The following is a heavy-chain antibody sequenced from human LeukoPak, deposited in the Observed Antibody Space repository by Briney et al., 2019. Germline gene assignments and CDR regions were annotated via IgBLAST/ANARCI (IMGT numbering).Heavy chain of an antibody. CDR3: AVAAAGTEGNWFDP. CDR2: INPNSGGT. J-gene: IGHJ5*02. CDR1: GYTFTSYG. D-gene: IGHD6-13*01. V-gene: IGHV1-2*02. Sequence: ASVKVSCKASGYTFTSYGISWVRQAPGQGLEWMGWINPNSGGTNYAQKFQGRVTMTRDTSISTAYMELSRLRSDDTAVYYCAVAAAGTEGNWFDPWGQGTLVTVSS.